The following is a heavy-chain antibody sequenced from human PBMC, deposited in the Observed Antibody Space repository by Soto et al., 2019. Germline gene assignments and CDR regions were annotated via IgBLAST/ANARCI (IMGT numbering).Heavy chain of an antibody. J-gene: IGHJ5*02. D-gene: IGHD3-16*02. V-gene: IGHV3-21*01. Sequence: VGSLRLSCAASGFTFSSYSMNWVRQAPGKGLEWVSSISSSSSYIYYADSVKGRFTISRDNAKNSLYLQMNSLRAEDTAVYYCARDSSPYDYVWGSYPNWFDPWGQGTLVTVSS. CDR2: ISSSSSYI. CDR1: GFTFSSYS. CDR3: ARDSSPYDYVWGSYPNWFDP.